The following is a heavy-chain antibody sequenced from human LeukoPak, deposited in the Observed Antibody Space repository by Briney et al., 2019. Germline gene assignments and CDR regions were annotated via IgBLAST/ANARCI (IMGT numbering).Heavy chain of an antibody. CDR2: INHSGST. J-gene: IGHJ5*02. CDR3: ASSGSGSRWFDP. V-gene: IGHV4-34*01. Sequence: SETLSLTCAVYGGSFGGYYWSWIRQPPGKGLEWIGEINHSGSTNYNPSLKSRVTISVDTSKNQFSLKLSSVTAADTAVYYCASSGSGSRWFDPWGQGTLVTVSS. CDR1: GGSFGGYY. D-gene: IGHD3-10*01.